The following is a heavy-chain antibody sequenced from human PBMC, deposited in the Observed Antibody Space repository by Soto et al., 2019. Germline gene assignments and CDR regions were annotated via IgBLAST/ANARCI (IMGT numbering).Heavy chain of an antibody. Sequence: SVKVSCKASGGTFSSYAISWVRQAPGQGLEWMGGIIPIFGTANYAQKFQGRVTITADESTSTAYMELSSLRSEDTAVYYCARAHCGGDCYPYYYGMDVWGQGTTVTVS. CDR2: IIPIFGTA. CDR1: GGTFSSYA. V-gene: IGHV1-69*13. CDR3: ARAHCGGDCYPYYYGMDV. J-gene: IGHJ6*02. D-gene: IGHD2-21*02.